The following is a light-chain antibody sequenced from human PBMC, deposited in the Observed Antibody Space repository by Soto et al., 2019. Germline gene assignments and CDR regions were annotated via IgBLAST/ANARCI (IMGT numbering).Light chain of an antibody. CDR3: QQRSNWLWT. Sequence: DTVLTQSPGTLSLSPGERATLSCRASQAISDNLAWYQQKPGQAPRLLIYDASNRATGIPARFSGSGSGTDFTLTISSLEPEDFAVYYCQQRSNWLWTFGQGTKVDIK. V-gene: IGKV3-11*01. CDR2: DAS. J-gene: IGKJ1*01. CDR1: QAISDN.